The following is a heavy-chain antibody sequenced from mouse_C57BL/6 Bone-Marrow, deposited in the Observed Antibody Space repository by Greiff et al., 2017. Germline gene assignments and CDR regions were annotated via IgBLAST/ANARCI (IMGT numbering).Heavy chain of an antibody. J-gene: IGHJ3*01. CDR3: TGLSTTVVEVRFAY. D-gene: IGHD1-1*01. Sequence: VQLQQSGAELVRPGASVKLSCTASGFNIKDDYMHWVKQRPEQGLEWIGWIDPENGDTEYASKFQGKATITADTSSNTAYLQLSSLTSEDTAVYYCTGLSTTVVEVRFAYWGQGTLVTVSA. V-gene: IGHV14-4*01. CDR2: IDPENGDT. CDR1: GFNIKDDY.